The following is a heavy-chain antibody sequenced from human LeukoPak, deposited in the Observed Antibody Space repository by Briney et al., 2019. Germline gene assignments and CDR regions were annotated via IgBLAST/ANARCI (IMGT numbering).Heavy chain of an antibody. Sequence: SETLSLTCAVYGGSFSGYYWSWIRQPPGKGLEWIGEINHSGSTNYNPSLKSRVIISVDTSKNQFSLKLSSVTAADTAVYYCARVRRYCSSTSCYTGMWYYYYGMDVWGQGTTVTVSS. D-gene: IGHD2-2*02. CDR1: GGSFSGYY. CDR2: INHSGST. CDR3: ARVRRYCSSTSCYTGMWYYYYGMDV. V-gene: IGHV4-34*01. J-gene: IGHJ6*02.